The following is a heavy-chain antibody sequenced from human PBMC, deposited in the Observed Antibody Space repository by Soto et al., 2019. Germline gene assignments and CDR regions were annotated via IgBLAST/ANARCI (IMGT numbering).Heavy chain of an antibody. CDR3: ARHPNYYDSSGYYYSDD. Sequence: GESLKISCKGSGFTFTNYWIAWVRQMPGKGLEWMGIIYLGDSKTRYSPSFQGQVTISADNSISTAFLQWSSLKASDTAMYYCARHPNYYDSSGYYYSDDWGQGTLVTVSS. D-gene: IGHD3-22*01. V-gene: IGHV5-51*01. CDR2: IYLGDSKT. CDR1: GFTFTNYW. J-gene: IGHJ4*02.